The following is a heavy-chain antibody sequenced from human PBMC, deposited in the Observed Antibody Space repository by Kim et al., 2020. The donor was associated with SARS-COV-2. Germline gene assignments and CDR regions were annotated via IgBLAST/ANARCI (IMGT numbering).Heavy chain of an antibody. J-gene: IGHJ3*02. CDR3: ARAAGLELRFPGIAFDI. CDR2: IIPIFGTA. V-gene: IGHV1-69*13. CDR1: GGTFSSYA. Sequence: SVKVSCKASGGTFSSYAISWVRQAPGQGLEWMGGIIPIFGTANYAQKFQGRVTITADESTSTAYMELSSLRSEDTAVYYCARAAGLELRFPGIAFDIWGQGTMVTVSS. D-gene: IGHD1-7*01.